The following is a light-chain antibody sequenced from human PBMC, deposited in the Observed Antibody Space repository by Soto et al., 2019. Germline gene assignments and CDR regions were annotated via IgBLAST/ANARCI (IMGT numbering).Light chain of an antibody. Sequence: QSVLTQPASVSGSPGRSITISCTGTSSDVGAYNYVSWYQQHPGKAPKLMIYDVSNRPSGVSNRFSGSKSGNTASLTISGLQAEDQADYYCSSYTSGSTLDVFGTGTKVNVL. V-gene: IGLV2-14*01. CDR2: DVS. J-gene: IGLJ1*01. CDR3: SSYTSGSTLDV. CDR1: SSDVGAYNY.